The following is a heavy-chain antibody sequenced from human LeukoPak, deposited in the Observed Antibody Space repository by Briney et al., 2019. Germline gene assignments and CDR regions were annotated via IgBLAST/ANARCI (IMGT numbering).Heavy chain of an antibody. CDR2: IYYSGST. CDR3: ARGVALWAQN. CDR1: GGSISSYY. Sequence: SETLSLTCTVSGGSISSYYWSWIRQPPGKGLEWIGYIYYSGSTNYNPSLKSRVTISVDTSKNQFSLKLSSATAADTAVYYCARGVALWAQNWGQGTLVTVSS. J-gene: IGHJ4*02. V-gene: IGHV4-59*01. D-gene: IGHD5-18*01.